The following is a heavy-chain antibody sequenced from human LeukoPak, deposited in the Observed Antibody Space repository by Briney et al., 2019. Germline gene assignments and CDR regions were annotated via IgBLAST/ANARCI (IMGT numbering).Heavy chain of an antibody. V-gene: IGHV5-51*01. D-gene: IGHD6-13*01. CDR3: ARHNSSSWYNWFDP. Sequence: VESLKISCKGSGYSFTSYRIGWVREMPGKGLEWKGIIYPGDSDTRYSPSFQGQVTISADKSISTAYLQWSSLKASDTAMYYCARHNSSSWYNWFDPWGQGTLVTVSS. J-gene: IGHJ5*02. CDR2: IYPGDSDT. CDR1: GYSFTSYR.